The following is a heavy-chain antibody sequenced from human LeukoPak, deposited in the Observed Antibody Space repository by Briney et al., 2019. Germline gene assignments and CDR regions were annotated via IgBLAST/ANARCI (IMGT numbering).Heavy chain of an antibody. CDR3: AELGITMIGGV. CDR2: ISTGTDAI. V-gene: IGHV3-48*01. J-gene: IGHJ6*04. D-gene: IGHD3-10*02. CDR1: GFTFSSYS. Sequence: PGGSLRLSCAASGFTFSSYSMNWVRQAPGKGLEWVSYISTGTDAIYDADSVKGRFTISRDDAKNSLYLQMNSLRAEDTAVYYCAELGITMIGGVWGKGTTVTISS.